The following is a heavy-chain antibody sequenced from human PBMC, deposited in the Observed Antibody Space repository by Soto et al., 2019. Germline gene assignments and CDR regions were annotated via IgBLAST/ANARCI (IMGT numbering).Heavy chain of an antibody. V-gene: IGHV1-3*01. CDR3: AREQQLATFQH. CDR2: INAGSGNT. D-gene: IGHD6-13*01. Sequence: ASVKVACKASGYSFTNYAIAGVRQAPGQRLEWMGWINAGSGNTKYSQRLEGRVSITRDTSASTAYMEVSSLTSEDTAVYYCAREQQLATFQHWGQGPLVTV. CDR1: GYSFTNYA. J-gene: IGHJ1*01.